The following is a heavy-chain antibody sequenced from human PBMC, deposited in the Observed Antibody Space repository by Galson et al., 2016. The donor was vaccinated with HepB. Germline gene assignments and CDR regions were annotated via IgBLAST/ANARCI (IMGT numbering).Heavy chain of an antibody. Sequence: SETLSLTCTVSGGSISSDYWSWIRQPPGKGLEWIGEVNDSGSTNCNPSLKSRVTISLDTSKNQFSLKLSSVTAADTAVFYCARGLVVSAGGDAFDIWGQGTMVTVSS. CDR3: ARGLVVSAGGDAFDI. J-gene: IGHJ3*02. V-gene: IGHV4-34*01. CDR1: GGSISSDY. D-gene: IGHD2-2*01. CDR2: VNDSGST.